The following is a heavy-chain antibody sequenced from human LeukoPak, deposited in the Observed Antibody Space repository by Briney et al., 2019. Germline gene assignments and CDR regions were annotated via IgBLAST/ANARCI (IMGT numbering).Heavy chain of an antibody. CDR1: GYTFTSYG. CDR3: ARDHFGYYDSSGWEGDDAFDI. Sequence: ASVKVSCKASGYTFTSYGISWVRQAPGQGLEWMGWISAYNGNTNYAQKLQGRVTITTDESTSTAYMELSSLRSEDTAVYYCARDHFGYYDSSGWEGDDAFDIWGQGTMVTVSS. CDR2: ISAYNGNT. J-gene: IGHJ3*02. D-gene: IGHD3-22*01. V-gene: IGHV1-18*01.